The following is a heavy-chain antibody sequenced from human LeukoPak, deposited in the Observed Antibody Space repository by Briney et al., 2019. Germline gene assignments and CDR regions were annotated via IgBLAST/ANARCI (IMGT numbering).Heavy chain of an antibody. CDR1: GFKLSDYY. CDR3: VRWDSRYFDY. D-gene: IGHD6-13*01. V-gene: IGHV3-71*01. Sequence: GGSLRLSCAASGFKLSDYYMSSVRQAPGKGLGWVGFIRSKAYGGTTEYAASVKGRFTISGDDSKSIAYLQMNSLKTEDTAVYYCVRWDSRYFDYWGQGTLVTVSS. CDR2: IRSKAYGGTT. J-gene: IGHJ4*02.